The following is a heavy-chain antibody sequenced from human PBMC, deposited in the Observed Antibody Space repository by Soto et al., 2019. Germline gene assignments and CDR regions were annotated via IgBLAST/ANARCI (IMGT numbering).Heavy chain of an antibody. J-gene: IGHJ6*02. CDR2: ISSSSSTI. D-gene: IGHD3-10*01. CDR3: ARDHRVRGVLYYGMDV. Sequence: GGSLRLSCAASGLTFSSYSMNWVRQAPGKGLEWVSYISSSSSTIYYADSVKGRFTISRDNAKNSLYLQMNSLRDEDTAVYYCARDHRVRGVLYYGMDVWGQGTTVTVSS. V-gene: IGHV3-48*02. CDR1: GLTFSSYS.